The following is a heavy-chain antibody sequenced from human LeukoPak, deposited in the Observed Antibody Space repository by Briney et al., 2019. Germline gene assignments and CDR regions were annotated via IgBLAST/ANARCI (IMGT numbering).Heavy chain of an antibody. CDR3: AKHSRDYYFDF. D-gene: IGHD6-13*01. Sequence: SQTLSLTFTVSGGSISSGDYYWGWIRQPRGKGLEWIGYIYYSGSTYYNPSLKSRVTISLDTSKNQFSLKVSSVTAADTAVYYCAKHSRDYYFDFWGQGTLVTVSS. J-gene: IGHJ4*02. CDR2: IYYSGST. CDR1: GGSISSGDYY. V-gene: IGHV4-30-4*08.